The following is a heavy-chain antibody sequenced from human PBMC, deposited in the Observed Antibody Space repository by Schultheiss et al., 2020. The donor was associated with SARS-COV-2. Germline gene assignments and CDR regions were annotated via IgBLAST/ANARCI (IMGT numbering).Heavy chain of an antibody. J-gene: IGHJ4*02. CDR2: ISGSGGST. CDR3: AREGTGTWYSYGSLDY. Sequence: ESLKISCAASGFTFSSYAMSWVRQAPGKGLEWVSAISGSGGSTYYADSVKGRFTISRDNSKNTLYLQMNSLRAEDTAVYYCAREGTGTWYSYGSLDYWGQGTLVTVSS. V-gene: IGHV3-23*01. CDR1: GFTFSSYA. D-gene: IGHD5-18*01.